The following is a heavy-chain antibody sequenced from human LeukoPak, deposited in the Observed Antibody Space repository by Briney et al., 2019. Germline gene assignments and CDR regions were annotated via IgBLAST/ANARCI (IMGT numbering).Heavy chain of an antibody. V-gene: IGHV1-2*02. CDR3: ARLDSLWYSSSLNFQH. D-gene: IGHD6-6*01. Sequence: ASVKVSCKASGYTFTGYYMHWVRPAPGQGLEWMGWINPNSGGTNYAQKFQGRVTMTRDTSISTAYMELSRLRSDDTAVYYCARLDSLWYSSSLNFQHWGQGTLVTVSS. CDR2: INPNSGGT. J-gene: IGHJ1*01. CDR1: GYTFTGYY.